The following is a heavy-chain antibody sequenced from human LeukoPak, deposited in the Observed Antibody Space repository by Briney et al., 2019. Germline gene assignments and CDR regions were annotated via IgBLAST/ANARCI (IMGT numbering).Heavy chain of an antibody. Sequence: GGSLRLSCAASGFTFSSYGMHWVRQAPGKGLEWVAVIWYDGSNKYYADSVKGRFTISRDNSKNTLYLQMNSLRAEDTAVYYCAKDLGYSYGNNWFDPWGQGTLVTVSS. CDR2: IWYDGSNK. V-gene: IGHV3-33*06. CDR1: GFTFSSYG. J-gene: IGHJ5*02. CDR3: AKDLGYSYGNNWFDP. D-gene: IGHD5-18*01.